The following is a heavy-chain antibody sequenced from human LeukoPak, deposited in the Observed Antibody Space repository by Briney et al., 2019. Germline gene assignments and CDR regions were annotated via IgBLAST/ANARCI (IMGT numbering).Heavy chain of an antibody. Sequence: GGSLRLSCAVSGFTFSRYGMHWVRQAPGKGPEWVALISYDGGNKDYVDSVKGRFTVSRDDSRNTLYLQLNSLRPEDTAVYYCAKDRSTYNVLTGYQDYWGQGTLVTVSS. J-gene: IGHJ4*02. CDR2: ISYDGGNK. V-gene: IGHV3-30*18. CDR1: GFTFSRYG. D-gene: IGHD3-9*01. CDR3: AKDRSTYNVLTGYQDY.